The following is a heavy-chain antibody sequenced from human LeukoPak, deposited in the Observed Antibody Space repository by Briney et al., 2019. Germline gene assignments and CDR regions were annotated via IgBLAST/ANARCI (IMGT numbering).Heavy chain of an antibody. Sequence: PSQTLSLTCTVSGGSISSGSNYWSWIRQPAGKGLEWIGRIYSGGCTNYNPSLKSRVPISIDTSKNQFSLKLNSVTAADSAMYYCARDDIVAPDSWGQGTLVTVSS. V-gene: IGHV4-61*02. CDR1: GGSISSGSNY. D-gene: IGHD2-15*01. J-gene: IGHJ4*02. CDR3: ARDDIVAPDS. CDR2: IYSGGCT.